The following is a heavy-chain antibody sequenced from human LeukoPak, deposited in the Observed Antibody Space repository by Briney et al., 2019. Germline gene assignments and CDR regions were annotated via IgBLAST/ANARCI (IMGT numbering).Heavy chain of an antibody. D-gene: IGHD1-7*01. CDR2: IIPIFGTA. CDR1: GGTFSSYA. CDR3: AREEYNWNYIYSWFDP. J-gene: IGHJ5*02. V-gene: IGHV1-69*05. Sequence: GASVKVSYKASGGTFSSYAISWVRQAPGQGLEWMGGIIPIFGTANYAQKFQGRVTITTDESTSTAYMELSSLRSEDTAVYYCAREEYNWNYIYSWFDPWGQGTLVTVSS.